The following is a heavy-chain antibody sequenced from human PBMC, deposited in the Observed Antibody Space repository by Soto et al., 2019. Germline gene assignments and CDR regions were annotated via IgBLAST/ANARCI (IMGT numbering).Heavy chain of an antibody. J-gene: IGHJ4*02. D-gene: IGHD4-17*01. CDR1: VFTFNTYS. CDR3: ARAGGTTVTGIWHFDS. Sequence: PWGSLRVSCESSVFTFNTYSMHGVRQPPGKGLEWLAAIWYDGTQKYYADSVKGRFIISRDNSKKTLYLEMNSLRAEDTAVYYCARAGGTTVTGIWHFDSWGQGTMVTVSS. CDR2: IWYDGTQK. V-gene: IGHV3-33*01.